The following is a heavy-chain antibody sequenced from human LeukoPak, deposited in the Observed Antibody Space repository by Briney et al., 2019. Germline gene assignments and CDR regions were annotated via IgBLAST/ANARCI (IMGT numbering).Heavy chain of an antibody. J-gene: IGHJ6*03. D-gene: IGHD2-21*02. Sequence: SETLSLTCTVYGGSISNHYWNWIRPPPGKGLEWIGYIYYSGSVNYNPSLKSRVTISVDTSKNQFSLKLTSVTAADTAVYYCARDGPTGDWLLGYYMDVWGKGTTVTVSS. CDR3: ARDGPTGDWLLGYYMDV. CDR1: GGSISNHY. CDR2: IYYSGSV. V-gene: IGHV4-59*11.